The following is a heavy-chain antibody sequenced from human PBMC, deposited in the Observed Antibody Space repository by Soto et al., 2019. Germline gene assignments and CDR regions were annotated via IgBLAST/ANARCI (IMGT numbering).Heavy chain of an antibody. V-gene: IGHV1-69*12. D-gene: IGHD2-2*02. Sequence: QVQLVQSGAEVKKPGSSAKVSCKASGGTFSSYAISWVRQAPGQGLEWMGGIIPIFGTADYAQKFQGRVTITADESTSTAYMELSSLRSEDTAMYYCATHEIGHCISASCYKGGYYYGMDVW. CDR1: GGTFSSYA. CDR2: IIPIFGTA. J-gene: IGHJ6*01. CDR3: ATHEIGHCISASCYKGGYYYGMDV.